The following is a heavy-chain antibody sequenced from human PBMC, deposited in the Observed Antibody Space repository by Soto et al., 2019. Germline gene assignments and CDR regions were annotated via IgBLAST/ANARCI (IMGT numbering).Heavy chain of an antibody. CDR1: IFTFSRYA. CDR3: SKDYEAVPAKIYGGHFDF. CDR2: ISGSGDRT. V-gene: IGHV3-23*01. J-gene: IGHJ4*02. D-gene: IGHD2-2*01. Sequence: PGGSLRLSCAASIFTFSRYAMSWVRQAPGQGLEWVSGISGSGDRTYYADSLKARFTISRDNAKNTLHLQMRSLRVEDTALYYCSKDYEAVPAKIYGGHFDFWGQGTPVTVSS.